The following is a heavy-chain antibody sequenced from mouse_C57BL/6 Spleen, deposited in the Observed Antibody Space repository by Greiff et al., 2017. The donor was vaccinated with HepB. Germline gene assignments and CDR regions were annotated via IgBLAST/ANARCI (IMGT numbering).Heavy chain of an antibody. CDR3: AREGHYDYADASNWYFDV. D-gene: IGHD2-4*01. CDR2: ISYDGSN. CDR1: GYSITSGYY. V-gene: IGHV3-6*01. J-gene: IGHJ1*03. Sequence: EVKLEESGPGLVKPSQSLSLTCSVTGYSITSGYYWNWIRQFPGNKLEWMGYISYDGSNNYNPSLKNRISITRDTSKNQFFLKLNSVTTEDTATYYCAREGHYDYADASNWYFDVWGTGTTVTVSS.